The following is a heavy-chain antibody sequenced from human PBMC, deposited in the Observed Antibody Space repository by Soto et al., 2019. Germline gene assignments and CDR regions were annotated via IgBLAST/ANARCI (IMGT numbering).Heavy chain of an antibody. CDR1: GGSITSSGSA. Sequence: QLQLQESGPGLVKPSETLSLTCNASGGSITSSGSAWGWIRQSPGKGLEWIGTIDYSGNIYYIPSLKSRITITVVTSQKQISLQLSSVTAADTAVYYCARHIHNQGFEHSFDSWGQGTLVTVSS. D-gene: IGHD1-1*01. V-gene: IGHV4-39*01. CDR2: IDYSGNI. CDR3: ARHIHNQGFEHSFDS. J-gene: IGHJ4*02.